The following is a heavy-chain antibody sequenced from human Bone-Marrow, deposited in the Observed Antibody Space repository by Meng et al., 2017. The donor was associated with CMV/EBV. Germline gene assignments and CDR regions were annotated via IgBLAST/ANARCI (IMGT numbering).Heavy chain of an antibody. CDR3: AAGRYYYDSSGPDAFDI. CDR2: ISSSGSTI. D-gene: IGHD3-22*01. CDR1: GFTFSDYY. Sequence: LSLTCAASGFTFSDYYMSWIRQAPGKGLEWVSYISSSGSTIYYADSVKGRFTISRDNAKNSLYLQMNSLRAEDTAVYYCAAGRYYYDSSGPDAFDIWGQGTMVTVSS. J-gene: IGHJ3*02. V-gene: IGHV3-11*04.